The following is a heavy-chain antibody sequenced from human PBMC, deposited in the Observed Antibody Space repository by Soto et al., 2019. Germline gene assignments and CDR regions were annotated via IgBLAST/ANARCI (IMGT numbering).Heavy chain of an antibody. Sequence: ASVKVSCKASGYTFTSYDINWVRQATGQGLEWMGWMNPNSGNTGYAQKFQGRVTMTRNTSISTAYMELRSLRSDDTAVYYCARDRITIFGVVNSAFDIWGQGTMVTVSS. V-gene: IGHV1-8*01. D-gene: IGHD3-3*01. CDR3: ARDRITIFGVVNSAFDI. CDR1: GYTFTSYD. CDR2: MNPNSGNT. J-gene: IGHJ3*02.